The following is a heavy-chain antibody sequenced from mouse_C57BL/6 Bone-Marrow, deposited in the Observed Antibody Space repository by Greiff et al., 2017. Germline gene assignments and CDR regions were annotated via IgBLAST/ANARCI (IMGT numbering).Heavy chain of an antibody. CDR2: IRDGGSYT. Sequence: EVKLVESGGGLVKPGGSLKLSCAASGFTFSSYAMSWVRQTPEKRLEWVATIRDGGSYTYYPDNVKGRFTISRDNAKNNLYLQMSHLKSEDTAMYYCARDRDYYGSSLFAYWGQGTLVTVSA. D-gene: IGHD1-1*01. V-gene: IGHV5-4*01. CDR3: ARDRDYYGSSLFAY. J-gene: IGHJ3*01. CDR1: GFTFSSYA.